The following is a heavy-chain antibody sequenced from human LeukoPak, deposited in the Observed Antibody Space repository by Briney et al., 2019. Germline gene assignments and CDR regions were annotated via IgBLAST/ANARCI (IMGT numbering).Heavy chain of an antibody. CDR2: ISYDGSNK. CDR1: GFTFSSYA. V-gene: IGHV3-30-3*01. D-gene: IGHD3-9*01. CDR3: ARAERYFDWLSPDY. Sequence: GGSLRLPCAASGFTFSSYAMHWVRQAPGKGLEWVAVISYDGSNKYYADSVKGRFTIPRDNSKNTLYLQMNSLRAEDTAVYYCARAERYFDWLSPDYWGQGTLVTVSS. J-gene: IGHJ4*02.